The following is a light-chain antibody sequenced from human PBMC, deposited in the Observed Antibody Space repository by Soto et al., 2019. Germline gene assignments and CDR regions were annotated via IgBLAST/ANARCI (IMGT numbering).Light chain of an antibody. J-gene: IGKJ1*01. CDR2: KAS. CDR1: QSISSW. V-gene: IGKV1-5*03. CDR3: QQYNSYSQT. Sequence: DIQMTQSPSTLSASVGDRVTITCRASQSISSWLAWYQQKPGKAPKLLINKASSLESGVPSRFSGSGSGTEFTLTISSLPPDDYATYYCQQYNSYSQTFGQGTTVEIK.